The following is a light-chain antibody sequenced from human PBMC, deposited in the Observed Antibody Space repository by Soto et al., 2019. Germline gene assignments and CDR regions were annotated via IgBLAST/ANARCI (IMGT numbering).Light chain of an antibody. CDR2: SAS. CDR3: QQNGSLPFT. CDR1: QSLSGGY. V-gene: IGKV3-20*01. J-gene: IGKJ5*01. Sequence: EIVLTQSPGILSLSPGERATLSCRASQSLSGGYLAWFQQKPGQTPRLLIYSASNRATGIPDRFSGSGSGTDFTLTISRLEPEDFVVYYCQQNGSLPFTFGQGTRLEIK.